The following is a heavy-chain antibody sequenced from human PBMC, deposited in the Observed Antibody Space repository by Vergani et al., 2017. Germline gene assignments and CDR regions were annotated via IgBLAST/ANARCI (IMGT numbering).Heavy chain of an antibody. CDR2: IIPMFDIT. J-gene: IGHJ4*02. CDR3: ARGDYGILTGYRY. D-gene: IGHD3-9*01. CDR1: EGTFTTYN. V-gene: IGHV1-69*02. Sequence: QVHLVQSGGEVKKPGSSVRVSCKASEGTFTTYNFNWVRQAPGQGLEWMGRIIPMFDITNHAQKFQGRVTLTADKSTNTVYMELSSLRSEDTAIYYCARGDYGILTGYRYWGQGTLVTVSA.